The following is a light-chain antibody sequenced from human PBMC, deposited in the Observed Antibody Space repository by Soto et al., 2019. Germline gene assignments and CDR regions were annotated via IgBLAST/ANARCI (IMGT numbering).Light chain of an antibody. CDR2: DAS. CDR1: QSVYRI. Sequence: EIVLPQSPGTLSLSPGERATLSCRASQSVYRILAWYQQKPGQAPRLLIYDASNRATGVPVRFSGSGSGTDFSLTISSLEPDDSAVYYFQQSRECPLTFGGGTKQQIK. J-gene: IGKJ4*01. CDR3: QQSRECPLT. V-gene: IGKV3-11*01.